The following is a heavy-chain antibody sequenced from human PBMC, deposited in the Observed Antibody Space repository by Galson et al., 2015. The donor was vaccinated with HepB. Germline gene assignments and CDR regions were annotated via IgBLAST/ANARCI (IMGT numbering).Heavy chain of an antibody. D-gene: IGHD1-20*01. Sequence: SLRLSCAVSGFTFSSYWMHWVRQAPGKGLVWVSRINSGGSSTNYADSVKGRFTISRDNAKNTLFLQMTSLRAEDTALYYCSITGPKEIRFDYWGQGTLVTVSS. J-gene: IGHJ4*02. CDR3: SITGPKEIRFDY. V-gene: IGHV3-74*01. CDR1: GFTFSSYW. CDR2: INSGGSST.